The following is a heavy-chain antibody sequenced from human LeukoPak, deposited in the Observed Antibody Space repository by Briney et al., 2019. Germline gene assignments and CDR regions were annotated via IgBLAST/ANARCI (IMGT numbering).Heavy chain of an antibody. V-gene: IGHV3-53*01. CDR3: VYYFDY. CDR1: GFTFSNAW. Sequence: PGGSLRLSCAASGFTFSNAWMSWVRQAPGKGLEWVSVIYSGGSTYYADSVKGRFTISRDNSKNTLYLQMNSLRAEDTAVYYCVYYFDYWGQGTLVTVSS. J-gene: IGHJ4*02. CDR2: IYSGGST.